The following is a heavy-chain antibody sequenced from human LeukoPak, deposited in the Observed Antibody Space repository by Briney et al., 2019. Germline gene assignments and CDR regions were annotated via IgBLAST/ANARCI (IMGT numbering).Heavy chain of an antibody. J-gene: IGHJ6*02. V-gene: IGHV3-30-3*01. Sequence: SLRLSCAASGFTFSSYAMHWVRQAPGKGLEWVAVISYDGSNKYYADSVKGRFTISRDNSKNSLYLQMNSLRGEDTAVYYCARGHHNLDVWGQGTTVTVSS. CDR1: GFTFSSYA. D-gene: IGHD1-14*01. CDR3: ARGHHNLDV. CDR2: ISYDGSNK.